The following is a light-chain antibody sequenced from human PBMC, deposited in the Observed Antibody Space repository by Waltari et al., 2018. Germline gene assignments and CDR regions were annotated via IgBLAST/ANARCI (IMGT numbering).Light chain of an antibody. CDR2: KDD. Sequence: QSVLTQPPSASGTPGQRVSIPCSGSTSNAGSDHVSWYQQFPGPAPKLVMYKDDQRPSGVPDRFSGSKSGTSASLAINGLRSEDEADYYCASWDASLNGWVFGGGTKLTVL. J-gene: IGLJ3*02. CDR3: ASWDASLNGWV. V-gene: IGLV1-47*01. CDR1: TSNAGSDH.